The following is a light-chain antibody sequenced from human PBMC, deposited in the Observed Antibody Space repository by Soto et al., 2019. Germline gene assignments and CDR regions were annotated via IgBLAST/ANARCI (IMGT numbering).Light chain of an antibody. V-gene: IGLV1-40*01. Sequence: QSVLTQPPSVSGAPGQRVTISCTGSSSNIGAGYDVHWYQQLPGTAPKLLIYGNSNRPSGVPDRFSGSKSGTSASLAITGLQAEDGAEYYCQSYDSSLSGGVFGGGTKLTVL. CDR3: QSYDSSLSGGV. J-gene: IGLJ3*02. CDR2: GNS. CDR1: SSNIGAGYD.